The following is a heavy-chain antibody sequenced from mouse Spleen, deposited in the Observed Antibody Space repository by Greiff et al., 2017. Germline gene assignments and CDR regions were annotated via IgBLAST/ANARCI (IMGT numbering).Heavy chain of an antibody. CDR2: INSNGGST. V-gene: IGHV5-6-2*01. J-gene: IGHJ3*01. CDR3: ARHVKHCDWSACAY. CDR1: GFTFSSYA. Sequence: EVQLVESGGGLVKPGGSLKLSCAASGFTFSSYAMSWVRQTPEKRLEWVAAINSNGGSTYYPDPVKDRFTISRDNAKNTLYLQMTSLRSEDTALFYCARHVKHCDWSACAYWGQGTLVSV.